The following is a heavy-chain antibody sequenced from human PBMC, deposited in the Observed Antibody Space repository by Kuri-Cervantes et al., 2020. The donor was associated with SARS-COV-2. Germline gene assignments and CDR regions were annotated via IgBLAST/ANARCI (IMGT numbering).Heavy chain of an antibody. Sequence: GGSLRLSCAASGFTFSSYAMSWVRQAPGKGLEWVSAISGSGGSTYYADSVKGRFTISRDNSKNTLYLQMNSLRAEDTAVYYCARVSKAARPSAWFDPWGQGTLVTVSS. J-gene: IGHJ5*02. D-gene: IGHD6-6*01. CDR1: GFTFSSYA. V-gene: IGHV3-23*01. CDR2: ISGSGGST. CDR3: ARVSKAARPSAWFDP.